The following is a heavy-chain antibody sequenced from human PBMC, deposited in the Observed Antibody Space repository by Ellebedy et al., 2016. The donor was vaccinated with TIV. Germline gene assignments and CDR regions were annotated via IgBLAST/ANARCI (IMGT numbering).Heavy chain of an antibody. CDR2: LSDSGGST. D-gene: IGHD6-13*01. CDR1: GFTFSTYA. Sequence: GESLKISCAASGFTFSTYAMSWVRQAPGKGLEWVSILSDSGGSTYYADSVKGRFTISSDISKNTLYLLMNTLRAEDTAVYYCAKGGDSSTWYGLEHFQHWGQGTLVSVSS. V-gene: IGHV3-23*01. CDR3: AKGGDSSTWYGLEHFQH. J-gene: IGHJ1*01.